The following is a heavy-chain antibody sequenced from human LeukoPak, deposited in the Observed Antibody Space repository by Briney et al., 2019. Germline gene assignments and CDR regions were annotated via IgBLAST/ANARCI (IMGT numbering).Heavy chain of an antibody. Sequence: GGSLRLSCAASGFTFSSYWMSWLRQSPGKGLERVANIKQDGSEKYYVDSVKGRFTISRDNAKNSLYLQMNSLRAEDTAVYYCARSFGTMTTWFGGIDYWGQGTLVTVSS. CDR1: GFTFSSYW. D-gene: IGHD3-10*01. J-gene: IGHJ4*02. CDR3: ARSFGTMTTWFGGIDY. CDR2: IKQDGSEK. V-gene: IGHV3-7*01.